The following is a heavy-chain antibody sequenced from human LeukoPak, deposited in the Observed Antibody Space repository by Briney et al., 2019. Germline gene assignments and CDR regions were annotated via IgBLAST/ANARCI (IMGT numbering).Heavy chain of an antibody. D-gene: IGHD5-18*01. Sequence: ASVKVSCKASGCTFSSYAISWVRQAPGQGLEWMGRIIPIFGTANYAQKFQGRVTITADKSTSTAYMELSSLRSEDTAVYYCARRDSYRSNFEYWGQGTLVTVSS. CDR1: GCTFSSYA. CDR3: ARRDSYRSNFEY. J-gene: IGHJ4*02. V-gene: IGHV1-69*06. CDR2: IIPIFGTA.